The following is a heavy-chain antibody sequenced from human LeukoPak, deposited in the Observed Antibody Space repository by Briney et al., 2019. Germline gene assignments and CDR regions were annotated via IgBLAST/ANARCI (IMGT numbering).Heavy chain of an antibody. V-gene: IGHV3-30-3*01. CDR2: ISYDGSNK. CDR1: GFTFSSYA. D-gene: IGHD6-13*01. J-gene: IGHJ4*02. CDR3: ASQAAAGTGYFDY. Sequence: GGSLRLSCAASGFTFSSYAMHWVRQAPGKGLEWVAVISYDGSNKYYADSVKGRFTISRDNSKNTLYLQMNSLRAGDTAVYYCASQAAAGTGYFDYWGQGTLVTVSS.